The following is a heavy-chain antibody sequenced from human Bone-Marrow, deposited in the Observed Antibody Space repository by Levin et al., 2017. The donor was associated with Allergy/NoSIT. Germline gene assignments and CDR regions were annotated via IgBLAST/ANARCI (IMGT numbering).Heavy chain of an antibody. CDR2: ISWNSGSI. V-gene: IGHV3-9*01. J-gene: IGHJ4*02. Sequence: GGSLRLSCAASGFTFDDYAMHWVRQAPGKGLEWVSGISWNSGSIGYADSVKGRFTISRDNAKNSLYLQMNSLRAEDTALYYCAKDISHYDSSGYFDYWGQGTLVTVSS. CDR1: GFTFDDYA. CDR3: AKDISHYDSSGYFDY. D-gene: IGHD3-22*01.